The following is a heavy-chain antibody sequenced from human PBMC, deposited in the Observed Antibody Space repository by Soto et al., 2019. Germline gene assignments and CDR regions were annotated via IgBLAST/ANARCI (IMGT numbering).Heavy chain of an antibody. CDR2: INPNSGGT. CDR1: GYTFTGYY. J-gene: IGHJ5*02. V-gene: IGHV1-2*02. D-gene: IGHD2-8*01. Sequence: ASVKVSFKASGYTFTGYYMHWLRQAPGQGLEWMGWINPNSGGTNYAQKFQGRVTMTRDTSISTAYMELSRLRSDDTAVYYCARELSGHCTNGVCLNWFDPWGQGTLVTVSS. CDR3: ARELSGHCTNGVCLNWFDP.